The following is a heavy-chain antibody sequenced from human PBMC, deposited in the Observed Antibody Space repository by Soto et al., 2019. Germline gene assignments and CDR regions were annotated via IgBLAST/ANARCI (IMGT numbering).Heavy chain of an antibody. CDR1: GFTVSTKY. J-gene: IGHJ4*02. D-gene: IGHD3-16*01. CDR2: IYSGGST. CDR3: ARDPWAADY. Sequence: EVQLVESGGGLVQPGGSLRLSCAASGFTVSTKYMSWVRQAPGKGLEWVSFIYSGGSTFYADSVRGRFTISRDNSKNTVNLQMNRLRAEDTAVYYCARDPWAADYWGQGTLVTVSS. V-gene: IGHV3-66*01.